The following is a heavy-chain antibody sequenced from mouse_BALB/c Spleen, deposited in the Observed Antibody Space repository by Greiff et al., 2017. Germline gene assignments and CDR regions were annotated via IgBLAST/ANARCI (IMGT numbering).Heavy chain of an antibody. J-gene: IGHJ2*01. CDR2: ISSGGST. CDR3: ANYYGSSYVYYLDY. CDR1: GFTFSSYA. Sequence: DVMLVESGGGLVKPGGSLKLSCAASGFTFSSYAMSWVRQTPEKRLEWVASISSGGSTYYPDSVKGRFTISRDNARNILYLQMSSLRSEDTAMYYCANYYGSSYVYYLDYWGQGTTLTVSS. D-gene: IGHD1-1*01. V-gene: IGHV5-6-5*01.